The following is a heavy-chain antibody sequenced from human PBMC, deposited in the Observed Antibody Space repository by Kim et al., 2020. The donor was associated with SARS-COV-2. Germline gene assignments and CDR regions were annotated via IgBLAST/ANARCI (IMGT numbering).Heavy chain of an antibody. CDR3: AKDLYGSESGLDV. Sequence: GGSLRLSCAASGFTFSSYGMHWVRQAPGKGLEWVAVISYDGSNKYYADSVKGRFTISRDNSKNTLYLQMNSLRAEDTAVYYCAKDLYGSESGLDVWGQGTTVTVSS. J-gene: IGHJ6*02. V-gene: IGHV3-30*18. CDR2: ISYDGSNK. D-gene: IGHD3-10*01. CDR1: GFTFSSYG.